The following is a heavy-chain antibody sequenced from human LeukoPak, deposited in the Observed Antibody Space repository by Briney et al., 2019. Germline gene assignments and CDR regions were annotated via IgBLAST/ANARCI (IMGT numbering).Heavy chain of an antibody. CDR1: GGSFSGYY. D-gene: IGHD3-22*01. CDR3: ARGHARYYDSSGYYERPGRWFDP. CDR2: INHRGST. V-gene: IGHV4-34*01. Sequence: SETLSVTCAVYGGSFSGYYWSWIRQPPGKGLEWIGEINHRGSTNYNPSLKSRVTISVDTSKNQFSLKLSSVTAADTAVYYCARGHARYYDSSGYYERPGRWFDPWGQGTLVTVSS. J-gene: IGHJ5*02.